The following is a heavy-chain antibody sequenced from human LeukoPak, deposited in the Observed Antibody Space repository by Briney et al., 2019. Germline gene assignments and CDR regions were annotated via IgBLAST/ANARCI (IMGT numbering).Heavy chain of an antibody. D-gene: IGHD2-2*01. V-gene: IGHV1-69*13. CDR2: IIPIFGTA. J-gene: IGHJ6*03. CDR3: ASLGARVVVPAAIDYYYYYYMDV. Sequence: SVKVSCKASGGTFSSYAISWVRQAPGQGLEWMGGIIPIFGTANYAQKFQGRVTITADESTSTAYMELSSLRSEDTAVYYCASLGARVVVPAAIDYYYYYYMDVWGKGTTVTVSS. CDR1: GGTFSSYA.